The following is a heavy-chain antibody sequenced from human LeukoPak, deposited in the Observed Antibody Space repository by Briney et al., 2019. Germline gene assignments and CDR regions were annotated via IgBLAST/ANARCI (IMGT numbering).Heavy chain of an antibody. V-gene: IGHV1-18*04. CDR2: ISAYNGNT. CDR3: ARDRMGLSGSYRDDY. J-gene: IGHJ4*02. CDR1: GYTFTGYY. Sequence: ASVKVSCKASGYTFTGYYMHWVRQAPGQGLEWMGWISAYNGNTNYAQKLRGRVTMTTDTSTSTAYMELRSLRSDDTAVYYCARDRMGLSGSYRDDYWGQGTLVTVSS. D-gene: IGHD1-26*01.